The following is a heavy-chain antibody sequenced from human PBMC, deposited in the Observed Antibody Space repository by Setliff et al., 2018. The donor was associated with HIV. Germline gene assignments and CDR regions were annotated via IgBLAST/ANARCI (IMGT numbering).Heavy chain of an antibody. CDR1: GYTFTSYA. Sequence: GASVKVSCKSSGYTFTSYAMHWVRQAPGQRLEWMGWINAGNGNTKYSQKFQGRVTITRDTSASTAYMELSSLRSEDTAVYYCARVSNRQYMDVWGKGTTVTVSS. V-gene: IGHV1-3*01. J-gene: IGHJ6*03. CDR2: INAGNGNT. D-gene: IGHD4-4*01. CDR3: ARVSNRQYMDV.